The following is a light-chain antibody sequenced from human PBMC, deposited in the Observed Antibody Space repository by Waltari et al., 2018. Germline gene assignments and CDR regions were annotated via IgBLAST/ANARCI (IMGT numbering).Light chain of an antibody. V-gene: IGLV3-21*03. CDR3: QVWDTSGNPSVA. CDR1: NIQSKS. CDR2: HDF. J-gene: IGLJ2*01. Sequence: SYLLTQPPSVSVAPGKTARITCGGTNIQSKSVEWYRQKPGQAPALVIYHDFDRPSGIPERFSGSSSGNTATLTISRVEVGDEADYFCQVWDTSGNPSVAFGGGTKLTVL.